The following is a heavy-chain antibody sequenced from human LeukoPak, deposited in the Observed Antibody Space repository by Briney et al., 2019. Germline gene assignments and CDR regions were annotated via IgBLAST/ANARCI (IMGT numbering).Heavy chain of an antibody. V-gene: IGHV3-74*01. J-gene: IGHJ5*02. CDR3: LRVDDTNGHNWFDP. CDR2: IIGDGTRT. D-gene: IGHD2-8*01. Sequence: GGSLRLSCAASGVSFSYYWMHWVRQGSGKGPVWVSRIIGDGTRTDYADSVKGRFTISRDNAKSTLYLQMNSLTVEDTAVYYCLRVDDTNGHNWFDPWGQGTLVTVSS. CDR1: GVSFSYYW.